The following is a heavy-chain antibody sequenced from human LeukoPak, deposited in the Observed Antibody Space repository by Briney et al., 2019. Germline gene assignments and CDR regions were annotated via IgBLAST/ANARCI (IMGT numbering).Heavy chain of an antibody. CDR2: ISSSGSTI. J-gene: IGHJ4*02. D-gene: IGHD4-17*01. CDR3: ARAESYGDYEPMWY. Sequence: GGSLRLSCAASGFTFSSYEMNWVRQAPGKGLEWVSYISSSGSTIYYADSVKGRFTISRDNAKNSLYLQMNSLRAEDTAVYYCARAESYGDYEPMWYWGQGTLVTVSS. V-gene: IGHV3-48*03. CDR1: GFTFSSYE.